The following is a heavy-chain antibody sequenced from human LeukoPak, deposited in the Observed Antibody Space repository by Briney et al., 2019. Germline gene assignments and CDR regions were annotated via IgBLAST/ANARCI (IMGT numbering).Heavy chain of an antibody. J-gene: IGHJ4*02. D-gene: IGHD4-23*01. CDR2: IYYSGST. CDR1: GGSISSYY. Sequence: SETLSLTCTVSGGSISSYYWSWIRQPPGKGLEWIGYIYYSGSTNYNPSLKSRVTISVDTSKNQFSLKLSSVTAADTAVYCCARSYGGNAYYFDYWGQGTLVTVSS. V-gene: IGHV4-59*01. CDR3: ARSYGGNAYYFDY.